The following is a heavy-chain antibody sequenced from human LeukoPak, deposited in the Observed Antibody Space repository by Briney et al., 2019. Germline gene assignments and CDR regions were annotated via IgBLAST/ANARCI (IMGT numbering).Heavy chain of an antibody. D-gene: IGHD2-15*01. CDR3: ARDASPGYFDL. CDR2: ITSDGSAT. J-gene: IGHJ2*01. Sequence: GGSLRLSCADSGFTFSSYWMHWVRQGPGKGLAWVSRITSDGSATDYADSVKGRFTISKDNAKNTLYLHMDSLRAEDTAVYYCARDASPGYFDLWGRGTLVTVSS. CDR1: GFTFSSYW. V-gene: IGHV3-74*01.